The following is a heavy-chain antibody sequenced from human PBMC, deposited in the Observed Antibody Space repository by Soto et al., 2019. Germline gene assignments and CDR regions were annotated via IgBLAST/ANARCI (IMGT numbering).Heavy chain of an antibody. CDR1: GFTFSNYA. CDR3: VRGDREDIAVVVGARPGDYGMDV. V-gene: IGHV3-30-3*01. D-gene: IGHD2-15*01. CDR2: ISCSGSRT. J-gene: IGHJ6*02. Sequence: QVQLVESGGGVVQPGRSLRLSCAASGFTFSNYAMHWVRQAPGRGLEWVSVISCSGSRTVTVDSGKGRFTVSRDNSKITVYLQKTSLTVEVTAVYFCVRGDREDIAVVVGARPGDYGMDVWGHGTTVTVSS.